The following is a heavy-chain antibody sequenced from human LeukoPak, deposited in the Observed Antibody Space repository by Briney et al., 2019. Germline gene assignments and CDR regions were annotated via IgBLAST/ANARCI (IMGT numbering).Heavy chain of an antibody. D-gene: IGHD1-26*01. CDR1: GYTFTSYG. CDR2: ISAYNGNT. Sequence: ASVKVSCKASGYTFTSYGISWVRQAPGRGLEWMGWISAYNGNTNYEQKLQGRVTMTTHTSTSTAYMELRSLRSDDTAVYYCARDGDVGVQSWFDPWGKGTLVTVSS. CDR3: ARDGDVGVQSWFDP. V-gene: IGHV1-18*01. J-gene: IGHJ5*02.